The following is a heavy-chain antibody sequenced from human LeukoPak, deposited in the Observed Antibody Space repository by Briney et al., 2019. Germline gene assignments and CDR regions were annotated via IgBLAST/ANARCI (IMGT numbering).Heavy chain of an antibody. J-gene: IGHJ4*02. CDR2: ILGSGGST. D-gene: IGHD4-17*01. Sequence: GGSLRLSCAASGFTFSNYAMSWVRQAPGKGLEWVSAILGSGGSTYYADSVKGRFTVSRDNSKSTLYLQMNSLRAEDTAVYFCARGQTTVTNWGQGTLVTVSS. CDR1: GFTFSNYA. V-gene: IGHV3-23*01. CDR3: ARGQTTVTN.